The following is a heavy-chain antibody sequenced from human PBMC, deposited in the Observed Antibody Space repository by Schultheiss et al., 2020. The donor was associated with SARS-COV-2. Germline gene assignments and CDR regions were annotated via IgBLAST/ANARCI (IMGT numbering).Heavy chain of an antibody. CDR3: ARGPQPDCTNGVCWTDY. CDR1: GGSFSGYY. J-gene: IGHJ4*02. CDR2: IYYSGST. Sequence: SETLSLTCAVYGGSFSGYYWSWIRQPPGKGLEWIGYIYYSGSTNYNPSLKSRVTISVDTSKNQFSLKLSSVTAADTAVYYCARGPQPDCTNGVCWTDYWGQGTLVTVSS. D-gene: IGHD2-8*01. V-gene: IGHV4-59*12.